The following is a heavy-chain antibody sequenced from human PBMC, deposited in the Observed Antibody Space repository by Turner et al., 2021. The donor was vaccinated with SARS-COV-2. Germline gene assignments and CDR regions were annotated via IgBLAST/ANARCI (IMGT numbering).Heavy chain of an antibody. V-gene: IGHV3-33*01. D-gene: IGHD5-18*01. Sequence: QGQLVESGGGVVQPGRSLRLSCAASGFTFSSYGMHWVRQAPGKGLEWVAVIWYDGSNKYYADSVKGRFTISRDNSKNTLYLQMNSLRAEDTAVYYCAREGTAMVQNFDYWGQGTLVTVSS. J-gene: IGHJ4*02. CDR3: AREGTAMVQNFDY. CDR1: GFTFSSYG. CDR2: IWYDGSNK.